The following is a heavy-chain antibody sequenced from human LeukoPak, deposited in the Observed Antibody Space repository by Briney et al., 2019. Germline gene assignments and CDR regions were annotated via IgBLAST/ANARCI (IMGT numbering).Heavy chain of an antibody. J-gene: IGHJ4*02. CDR3: AKDTRGGWSGYFDY. D-gene: IGHD6-19*01. CDR1: GFTFGSYG. V-gene: IGHV3-33*06. CDR2: IWHDGSAK. Sequence: GRSLRLSCAASGFTFGSYGMHWVRQAPGKGLEWVAVIWHDGSAKFYVDSVRGRFSISRDDSKNTLYLQMNSLRAEDTALYYCAKDTRGGWSGYFDYWGRGTLVTVSS.